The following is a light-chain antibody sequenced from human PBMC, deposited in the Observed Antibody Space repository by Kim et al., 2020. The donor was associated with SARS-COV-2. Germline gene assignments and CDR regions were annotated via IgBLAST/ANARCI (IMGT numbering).Light chain of an antibody. V-gene: IGLV2-14*01. J-gene: IGLJ2*01. CDR3: SSYSSSDIVL. Sequence: QLVLTQPASVSGSPGQSISISCTGTSSDVGRYNYVSWFQQHAGKAPKVIIYDVTKRPSGGSNRFSGSKSGNTASLTISGLQTDDEADYYCSSYSSSDIVLLGGGTQLTVL. CDR1: SSDVGRYNY. CDR2: DVT.